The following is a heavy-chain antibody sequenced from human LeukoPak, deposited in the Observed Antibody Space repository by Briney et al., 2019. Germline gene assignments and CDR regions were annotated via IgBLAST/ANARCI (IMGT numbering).Heavy chain of an antibody. V-gene: IGHV1-46*01. CDR1: GYTFTSYY. CDR2: INPSGGST. Sequence: ASVKVSCKASGYTFTSYYMHWVRQAPGQGLEWMGIINPSGGSTSYAQKFQGRVTMTRDMSTSTVYMELSSLRSEDTAVYYCARRSIRVGATYNWFDPWGQGTLVTVSS. CDR3: ARRSIRVGATYNWFDP. D-gene: IGHD1-26*01. J-gene: IGHJ5*02.